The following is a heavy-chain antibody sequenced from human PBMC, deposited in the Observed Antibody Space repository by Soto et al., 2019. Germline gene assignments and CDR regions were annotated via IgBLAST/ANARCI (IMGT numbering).Heavy chain of an antibody. CDR3: PTDEILGYGMHV. J-gene: IGHJ6*02. Sequence: EVQLVESGGGLVKPGGSLRLSCAASGFTFSNAWMSWVRQAPGKGLEWVGRIKSKTDGGTTDYAAPVKGRFTISRDDSKNTLYLQMNSLKTEDTAVYYCPTDEILGYGMHVWGQGTTVTVSS. CDR2: IKSKTDGGTT. V-gene: IGHV3-15*01. CDR1: GFTFSNAW. D-gene: IGHD2-15*01.